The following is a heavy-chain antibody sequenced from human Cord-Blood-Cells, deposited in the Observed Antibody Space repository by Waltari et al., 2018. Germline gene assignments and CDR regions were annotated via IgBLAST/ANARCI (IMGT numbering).Heavy chain of an antibody. J-gene: IGHJ5*02. CDR3: AKDGSIFGVVNWFDP. CDR2: ISWNSGSI. D-gene: IGHD3-3*01. V-gene: IGHV3-9*01. Sequence: GLEWVSGISWNSGSIGYADSVKGRFTISRDNAKNSLYQQMNSLRAEDTALYYCAKDGSIFGVVNWFDPWGQGTLVTVSS.